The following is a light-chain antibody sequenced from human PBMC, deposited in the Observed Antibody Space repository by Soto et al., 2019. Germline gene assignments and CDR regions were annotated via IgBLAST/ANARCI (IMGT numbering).Light chain of an antibody. CDR3: CSSTSSNTYV. CDR1: SSDVGGYTY. V-gene: IGLV2-14*01. J-gene: IGLJ1*01. Sequence: QSALTQPASVSGSPGQSITISCTGTSSDVGGYTYVSWYQQHPGKAPKLMIYDVSYRPSGVSNRFSGSKSGNTASLTISGLQAEDETDYYCCSSTSSNTYVLGTGTKVTDL. CDR2: DVS.